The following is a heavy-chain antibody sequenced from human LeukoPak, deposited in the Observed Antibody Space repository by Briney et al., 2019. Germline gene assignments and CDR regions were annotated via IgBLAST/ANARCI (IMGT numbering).Heavy chain of an antibody. Sequence: SETLSLTCTVPGGSISSYYWSWIRQPAGKGLEWIGHICTSGSTNYNPSLKSRVTVSVDTSKNQFSLKLSSVTAADTAVYYCARGRAYYDSTGYFIWGQGTMISVSS. CDR2: ICTSGST. J-gene: IGHJ3*02. V-gene: IGHV4-4*07. CDR1: GGSISSYY. CDR3: ARGRAYYDSTGYFI. D-gene: IGHD3-22*01.